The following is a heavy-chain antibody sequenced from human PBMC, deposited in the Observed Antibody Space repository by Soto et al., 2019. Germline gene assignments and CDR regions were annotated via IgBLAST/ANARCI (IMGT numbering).Heavy chain of an antibody. Sequence: ETLSLTCTVSGGSISSYYWSWIRQPPGKGLEWIGYIYYSGSTNYNPSLKSRVTISVDTSKNQFSLKLSSVTAADTAVYYCARDRGDGYSYNGFDPWGQGTLVTVSS. CDR1: GGSISSYY. J-gene: IGHJ5*02. D-gene: IGHD5-18*01. CDR3: ARDRGDGYSYNGFDP. CDR2: IYYSGST. V-gene: IGHV4-59*01.